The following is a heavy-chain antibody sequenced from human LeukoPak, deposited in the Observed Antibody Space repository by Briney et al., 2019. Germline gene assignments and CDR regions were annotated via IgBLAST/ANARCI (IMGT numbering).Heavy chain of an antibody. CDR3: ARDGLLWFGELGERGNFDY. Sequence: GGSLRLSCAASGFTFSSYGMHWVRQAPGKGLEWVAVIWYDGSNKYYADSVKGRFTISRDNSKNTLYLQMNSPRAEDTAVYYCARDGLLWFGELGERGNFDYWGQGTLVTVSS. D-gene: IGHD3-10*01. V-gene: IGHV3-33*01. J-gene: IGHJ4*02. CDR2: IWYDGSNK. CDR1: GFTFSSYG.